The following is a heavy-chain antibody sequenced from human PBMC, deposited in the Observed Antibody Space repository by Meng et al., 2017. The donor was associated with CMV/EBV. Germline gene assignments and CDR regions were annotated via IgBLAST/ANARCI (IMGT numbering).Heavy chain of an antibody. D-gene: IGHD2-15*01. CDR2: ISAYNGNT. Sequence: QVHVGHSWTEGKKPGASLKVYCKASGYTFTSYGISWVRQAPGQGLEWMGWISAYNGNTNYAQKLQGRVTMTTDTSTSTAYMELRSLRSDDTAVYYCARMEVGGGSCYSDYWGQGTLVTVSS. CDR3: ARMEVGGGSCYSDY. V-gene: IGHV1-18*01. J-gene: IGHJ4*02. CDR1: GYTFTSYG.